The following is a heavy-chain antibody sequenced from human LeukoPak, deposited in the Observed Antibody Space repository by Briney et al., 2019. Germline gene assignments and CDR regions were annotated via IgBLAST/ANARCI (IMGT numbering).Heavy chain of an antibody. V-gene: IGHV3-30*04. CDR2: MSDEGSNK. D-gene: IGHD6-19*01. Sequence: GGSLTLSCAASGFTFSRYAMQWVRQAPGGGLEWVAVMSDEGSNKYYADSVKGRFTISRDNSKNTLYLQMNSLRAEDTAVYYCARDGTRYSSGWSPDFDYWGQGTLVTVSS. CDR3: ARDGTRYSSGWSPDFDY. J-gene: IGHJ4*02. CDR1: GFTFSRYA.